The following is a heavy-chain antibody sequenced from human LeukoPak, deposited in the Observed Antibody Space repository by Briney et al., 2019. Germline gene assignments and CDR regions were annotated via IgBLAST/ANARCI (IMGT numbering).Heavy chain of an antibody. J-gene: IGHJ3*02. D-gene: IGHD1-26*01. CDR3: ARIRYSGSYDAFDI. V-gene: IGHV3-48*03. Sequence: GGSLRLSCAASGFTFSSYEMNWVRQAAGKGLEWVSYISSSGSTIYYADSVKGRFTISRDNAKNSLYLQMNSLRAEDTAVYYCARIRYSGSYDAFDIWGQGTMVTVSS. CDR2: ISSSGSTI. CDR1: GFTFSSYE.